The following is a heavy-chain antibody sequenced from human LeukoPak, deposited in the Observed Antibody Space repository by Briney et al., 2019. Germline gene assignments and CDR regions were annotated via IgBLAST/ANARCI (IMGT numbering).Heavy chain of an antibody. CDR2: IKQDGSEK. J-gene: IGHJ4*02. CDR3: ARPIPIYGDDY. D-gene: IGHD4-17*01. Sequence: GGSLRLSCAASGFTFSGYWMSWVRQAPGKGLEWVANIKQDGSEKYYVDSVKGRFTISRDNAKNSLYLQMNSLRAEDTAVYYCARPIPIYGDDYWGQGTLVTVSS. V-gene: IGHV3-7*03. CDR1: GFTFSGYW.